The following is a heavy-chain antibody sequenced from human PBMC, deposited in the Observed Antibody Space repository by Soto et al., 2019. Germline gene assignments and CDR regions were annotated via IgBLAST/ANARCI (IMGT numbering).Heavy chain of an antibody. CDR1: GGTFSSYA. Sequence: SVKVSCKASGGTFSSYAISWVRQAPGQGLEWMGGIIPIFGTANYAQKFQGRVTITADESPSTACMELSSLRSEDTAVYYCGRVCPYNLFAPWGQGTMVTGSS. V-gene: IGHV1-69*13. J-gene: IGHJ5*02. CDR3: GRVCPYNLFAP. CDR2: IIPIFGTA.